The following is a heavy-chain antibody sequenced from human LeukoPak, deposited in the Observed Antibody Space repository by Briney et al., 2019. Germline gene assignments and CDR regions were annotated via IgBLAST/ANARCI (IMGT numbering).Heavy chain of an antibody. D-gene: IGHD2-2*01. CDR2: MNPNSGNT. V-gene: IGHV1-8*01. CDR3: ARGAYCSSTSCWGLVSYGMDV. Sequence: GASVKVSCKASGYTFTSYDINWVRQATGQGLEWMGWMNPNSGNTGYAPKFQGRVTMTRNTSISTAYMELSSLRSEDTAVYYCARGAYCSSTSCWGLVSYGMDVWGQGTTVTVSS. J-gene: IGHJ6*02. CDR1: GYTFTSYD.